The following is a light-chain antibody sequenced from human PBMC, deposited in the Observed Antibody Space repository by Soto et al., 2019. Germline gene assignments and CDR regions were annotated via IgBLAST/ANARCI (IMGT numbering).Light chain of an antibody. J-gene: IGKJ1*01. CDR3: PKYNSAPRT. V-gene: IGKV1-27*01. Sequence: DIQVTQSPSSLSASVGDRVTITCRASQGISNYLAWYQQKPGKVPKLLIYAASTLQSGVPSRFSGSGSGTDFTLTISGLQPEDVATYYCPKYNSAPRTFGQGTKGDIK. CDR1: QGISNY. CDR2: AAS.